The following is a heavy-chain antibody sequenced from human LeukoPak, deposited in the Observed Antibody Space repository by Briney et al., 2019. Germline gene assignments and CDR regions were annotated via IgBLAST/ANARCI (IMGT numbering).Heavy chain of an antibody. Sequence: ASVKVSCKVSGYTLTELSMHWVRQAPGKGLEWMGGFDPEDGETIYAQKFQGRVTITRDTSASTAYMELSSLRSEDTAVYYCARDQAVPRAFDIWGQGTMVTVSS. CDR3: ARDQAVPRAFDI. D-gene: IGHD6-19*01. J-gene: IGHJ3*02. V-gene: IGHV1-24*01. CDR1: GYTLTELS. CDR2: FDPEDGET.